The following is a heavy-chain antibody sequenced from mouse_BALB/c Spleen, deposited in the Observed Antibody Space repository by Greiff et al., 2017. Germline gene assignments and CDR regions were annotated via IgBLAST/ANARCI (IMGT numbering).Heavy chain of an antibody. CDR1: GFSLTSYG. CDR2: IWRGGST. V-gene: IGHV2-5-1*01. J-gene: IGHJ4*01. D-gene: IGHD2-4*01. Sequence: VKLVESGPSLVQPSQSLSITCTVSGFSLTSYGVHWVRQSPGKGLEWLGVIWRGGSTDYNAAFMSRLSITKDNSKSQVFLKMNSLQTDDTAMYYCARDVYYDYAMDYWGQGTSVTVSS. CDR3: ARDVYYDYAMDY.